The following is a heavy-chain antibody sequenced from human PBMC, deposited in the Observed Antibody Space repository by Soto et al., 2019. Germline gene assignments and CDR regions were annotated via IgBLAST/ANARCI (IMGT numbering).Heavy chain of an antibody. CDR1: GFSLRTSGVG. CDR2: IYWNDDK. J-gene: IGHJ4*02. D-gene: IGHD3-22*01. Sequence: SGPTLVNPTQTLTLTCTFSGFSLRTSGVGVGWIRQSPGKALEWLALIYWNDDKRYTPSLKSRLTITADTSKNQVVLTMTNMEPVDTATYYCAHRSKCDNSDPESQIFRDWGQGTLVTVSS. CDR3: AHRSKCDNSDPESQIFRD. V-gene: IGHV2-5*01.